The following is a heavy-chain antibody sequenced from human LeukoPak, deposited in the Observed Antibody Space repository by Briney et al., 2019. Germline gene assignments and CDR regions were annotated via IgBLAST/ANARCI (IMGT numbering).Heavy chain of an antibody. CDR3: ARGRNDSYYFDY. V-gene: IGHV4-34*01. CDR2: INHSGST. J-gene: IGHJ4*02. D-gene: IGHD2-21*01. Sequence: TASETLSLTCAVYGGSFSGYYWSWIRRPPGKGREWIGEINHSGSTNYNPSLKSRVTISVDTSKNQFSLKLSSVTAADTAVYYCARGRNDSYYFDYWGQGTLVTVSS. CDR1: GGSFSGYY.